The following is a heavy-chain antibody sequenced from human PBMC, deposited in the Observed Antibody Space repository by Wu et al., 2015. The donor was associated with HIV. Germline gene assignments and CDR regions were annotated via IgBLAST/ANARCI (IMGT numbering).Heavy chain of an antibody. CDR2: MNPDNGNT. J-gene: IGHJ4*02. D-gene: IGHD3-9*01. Sequence: PGASVRVSCQASGYIFSNYDINWVRQAPGQGLEWMGWMNPDNGNTAFAQKFQGRVTMTRNTSISTAYMELRSLRFDDAAVYYCARGLTGPMMTGALRYWGQGTLVAVSP. CDR1: GYIFSNYD. CDR3: ARGLTGPMMTGALRY. V-gene: IGHV1-8*01.